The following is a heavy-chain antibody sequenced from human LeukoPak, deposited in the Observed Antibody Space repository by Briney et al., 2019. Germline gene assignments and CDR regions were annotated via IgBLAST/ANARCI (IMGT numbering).Heavy chain of an antibody. CDR1: GGSISSSSYY. Sequence: SETLSLTCTVSGGSISSSSYYWGWIRQPPGKGLEWIGSIYYSGSTYYNPSLKSRVTISVDTSKNQFSLKLSSVTAADTAVYYCARELPPYGGGNNPNHDYWGQGTLVTVSS. CDR2: IYYSGST. CDR3: ARELPPYGGGNNPNHDY. V-gene: IGHV4-39*07. J-gene: IGHJ4*02. D-gene: IGHD4-23*01.